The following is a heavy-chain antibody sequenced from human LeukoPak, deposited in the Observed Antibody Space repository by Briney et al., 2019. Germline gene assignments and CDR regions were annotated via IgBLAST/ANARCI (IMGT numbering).Heavy chain of an antibody. CDR1: GGSISSGDYY. D-gene: IGHD2/OR15-2a*01. CDR3: ARSGQSRVSNWFDP. V-gene: IGHV4-30-4*01. CDR2: IYYSGST. Sequence: PSQTLSLTCTVSGGSISSGDYYWSWIRQPPGKGLEWIGYIYYSGSTYYNPSLKSRVTISVDTSKNQFSLKLSSVTAADTAVYYCARSGQSRVSNWFDPWGQGTLVTVSS. J-gene: IGHJ5*02.